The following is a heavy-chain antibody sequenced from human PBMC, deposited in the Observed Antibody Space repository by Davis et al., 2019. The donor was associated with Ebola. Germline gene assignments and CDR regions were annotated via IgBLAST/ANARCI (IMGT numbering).Heavy chain of an antibody. CDR3: ARDGSLDSLEF. CDR2: IIPIFDRT. J-gene: IGHJ4*02. Sequence: AASVKVSCKVSGGTFSTYSISWVRQAPGQGLEWMGGIIPIFDRTNYAQTFQGRVTITADESTTTAYLDVSSLRSEDTAVYYCARDGSLDSLEFWGQGTLVTVSS. CDR1: GGTFSTYS. V-gene: IGHV1-69*13. D-gene: IGHD2-2*03.